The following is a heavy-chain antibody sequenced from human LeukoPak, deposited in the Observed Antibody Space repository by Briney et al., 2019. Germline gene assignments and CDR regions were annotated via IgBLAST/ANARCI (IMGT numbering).Heavy chain of an antibody. V-gene: IGHV3-21*01. CDR1: GFTFSSYS. D-gene: IGHD3-10*01. CDR3: AREARSGSSIDCFDY. Sequence: GGSLRLSRAASGFTFSSYSMNWVRQAPGKGLEWVSSISSSSSYIYYADSVKGRFTISRDNAKNSLYLQMNSLRAEDTAVYYCAREARSGSSIDCFDYWGQGTLVTVSS. J-gene: IGHJ4*02. CDR2: ISSSSSYI.